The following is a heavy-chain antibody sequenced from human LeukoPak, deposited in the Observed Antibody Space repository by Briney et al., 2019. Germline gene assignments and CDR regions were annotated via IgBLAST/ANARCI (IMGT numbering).Heavy chain of an antibody. V-gene: IGHV4-34*01. Sequence: SETLSLTCAVYGGSFSGYYWSWIRQPPGKGLEWIGEINHSGSTNYNPSLKSRVTISVDTSKNQFSLKLSSVTAADTAVYYCARGLRPIVVVPAAILDYWGQGTLVTVS. CDR1: GGSFSGYY. CDR3: ARGLRPIVVVPAAILDY. CDR2: INHSGST. J-gene: IGHJ4*02. D-gene: IGHD2-2*02.